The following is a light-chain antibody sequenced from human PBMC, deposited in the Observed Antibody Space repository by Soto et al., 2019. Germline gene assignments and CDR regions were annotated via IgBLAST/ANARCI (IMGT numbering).Light chain of an antibody. Sequence: LANSRGALPLAAKERRTRCCRANQSVSSSYLAWYQQKPGQAPRLLIYGASSRATGIPDRFSGSGSGTDFTLTICRLEPEDDAVYYCQRYGSPLPITFAQGTRLAIK. V-gene: IGKV3-20*01. CDR3: QRYGSPLPIT. CDR2: GAS. CDR1: QSVSSSY. J-gene: IGKJ5*01.